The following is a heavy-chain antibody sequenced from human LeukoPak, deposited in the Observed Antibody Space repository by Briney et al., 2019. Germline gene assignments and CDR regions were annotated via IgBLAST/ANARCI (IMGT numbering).Heavy chain of an antibody. J-gene: IGHJ4*02. CDR1: GFTFGDYA. V-gene: IGHV3-49*04. CDR2: IRSKVYGGTP. Sequence: PRGSLRLSCTASGFTFGDYAMTWVRQAPGKGLEWVGFIRSKVYGGTPEYAASVKGRFTISRDDSKGIAYLQMNSLKTEDTAVYYCTRDQTPYYWGQGTLVTVSS. CDR3: TRDQTPYY.